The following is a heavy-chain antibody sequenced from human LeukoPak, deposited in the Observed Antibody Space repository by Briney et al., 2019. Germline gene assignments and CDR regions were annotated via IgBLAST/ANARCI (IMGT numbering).Heavy chain of an antibody. D-gene: IGHD4-17*01. CDR3: ARLIYGDYFDY. CDR1: SGSISSYY. V-gene: IGHV4-39*01. Sequence: AETLSLTCTVSSGSISSYYWSWIRQPPGKGLEWIGSIYSSGSTYYNPSLKSRVAISVDTSKDQFSLKLSSVTAADTAVYYCARLIYGDYFDYWGQGTLVTVSS. CDR2: IYSSGST. J-gene: IGHJ4*02.